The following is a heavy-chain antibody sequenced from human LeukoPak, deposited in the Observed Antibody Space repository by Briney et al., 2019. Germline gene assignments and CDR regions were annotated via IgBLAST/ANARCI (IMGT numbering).Heavy chain of an antibody. D-gene: IGHD6-19*01. CDR1: GFIFSNDA. Sequence: GRSLRLSCAASGFIFSNDAMHWVRQAPGKGLEWVAFIWFDGSNKHYADSVKGRFTISRDNSEDTLYLQMNSLRAEDTAVYYCAKCSTSAYTTGWCNWIDPWGQGTLVTVSS. J-gene: IGHJ5*02. CDR3: AKCSTSAYTTGWCNWIDP. CDR2: IWFDGSNK. V-gene: IGHV3-33*06.